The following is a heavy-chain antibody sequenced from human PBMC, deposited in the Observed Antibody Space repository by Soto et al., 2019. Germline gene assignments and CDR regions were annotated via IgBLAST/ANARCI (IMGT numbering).Heavy chain of an antibody. D-gene: IGHD2-8*01. Sequence: SETLSLTCAVYGGSFSGYYWSWIRQPPGKGLEWIGEINHSGSTNYNPSLKSRVTISVDTSKNQFSLKLSSVTAADTAVYYCARGGYCTNGVCYFYYYYGMDVWGQGTTVTVSS. CDR2: INHSGST. V-gene: IGHV4-34*01. CDR1: GGSFSGYY. CDR3: ARGGYCTNGVCYFYYYYGMDV. J-gene: IGHJ6*02.